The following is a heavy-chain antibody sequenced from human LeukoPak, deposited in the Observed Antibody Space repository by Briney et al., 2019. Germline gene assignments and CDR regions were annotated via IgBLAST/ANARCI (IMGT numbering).Heavy chain of an antibody. CDR2: INPKNGGT. CDR1: GYTFTGYY. D-gene: IGHD1-7*01. V-gene: IGHV1-2*06. CDR3: ARGHLGNYFIDY. J-gene: IGHJ4*02. Sequence: ASVRVSCKASGYTFTGYYMNWVRQAPGQGLEWMGRINPKNGGTNYAQKFQGRVTMTTDTSTSTTYMELRSLRSDDTAVYYCARGHLGNYFIDYWGQGTLVTVSS.